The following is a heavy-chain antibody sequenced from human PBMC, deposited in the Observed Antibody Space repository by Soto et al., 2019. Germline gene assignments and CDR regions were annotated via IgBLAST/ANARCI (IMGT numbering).Heavy chain of an antibody. D-gene: IGHD4-17*01. CDR2: IKQDGSEK. CDR3: ARDPPHYYGGNFDY. J-gene: IGHJ4*02. V-gene: IGHV3-7*01. CDR1: EFSFSNYW. Sequence: PGGSLRLSCATSEFSFSNYWMTWVRQAPGKGLEWVANIKQDGSEKYYVDSVKGRFTISRDNAKNSLYLQMNSLRAEDTAVYYCARDPPHYYGGNFDYWGQGTLVTVSS.